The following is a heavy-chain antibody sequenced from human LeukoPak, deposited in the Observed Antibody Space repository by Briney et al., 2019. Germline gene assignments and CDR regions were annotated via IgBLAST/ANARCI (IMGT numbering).Heavy chain of an antibody. V-gene: IGHV1-69*05. Sequence: GASVKVSCKASGGTFSSYAISWVRQAPGQGLEWMGRIIPTFGSTNYAQNFQGRVTITTDESTTTAYMEVTSLTSEDTAVYYCAGETLAPSGVKYFHHWGQGTLVTVSS. D-gene: IGHD3-16*02. J-gene: IGHJ1*01. CDR2: IIPTFGST. CDR3: AGETLAPSGVKYFHH. CDR1: GGTFSSYA.